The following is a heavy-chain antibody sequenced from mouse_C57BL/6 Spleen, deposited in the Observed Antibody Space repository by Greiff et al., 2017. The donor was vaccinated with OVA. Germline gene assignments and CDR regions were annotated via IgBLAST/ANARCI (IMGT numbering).Heavy chain of an antibody. J-gene: IGHJ3*01. V-gene: IGHV1-69*01. CDR3: ARYYDYFFAY. Sequence: QVQLQQPGAELVMPGASVKLSCKASGYTFTSYWMHWVKQRPGQGLEWIGEIDPSDSYTTYNQKFKGKSTLTVDKSSSTAYMQLSSLTSEDSAVYYCARYYDYFFAYWGQGTLVTVSA. CDR1: GYTFTSYW. CDR2: IDPSDSYT. D-gene: IGHD2-4*01.